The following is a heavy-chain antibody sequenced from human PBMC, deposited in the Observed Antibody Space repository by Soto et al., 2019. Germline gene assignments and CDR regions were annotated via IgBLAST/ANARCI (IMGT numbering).Heavy chain of an antibody. Sequence: QVQLQQWGAGLLKPSETLSLTCAVYGGSFSGYYWSWIRQPPGKGLEWIGEINHSGSTNYNPSLKSRVTISVDTSKNQFSLKLSSVTAAATAVYYCALTWGLGAGWFDPWGQGTLVTVSS. CDR1: GGSFSGYY. J-gene: IGHJ5*02. CDR2: INHSGST. V-gene: IGHV4-34*01. D-gene: IGHD7-27*01. CDR3: ALTWGLGAGWFDP.